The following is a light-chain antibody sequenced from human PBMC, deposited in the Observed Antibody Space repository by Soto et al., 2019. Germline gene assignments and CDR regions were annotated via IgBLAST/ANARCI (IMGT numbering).Light chain of an antibody. Sequence: EIVLTQSPGTLSLSPGETASLSGRASQNVDNTYLAWYQQKPGLPPTLLIYATSTRAAGIPDRFSGSGSGTDFTLTIDRLELEDFAVYYCQQYDFSPPLYTFGQGTKLEIK. CDR1: QNVDNTY. V-gene: IGKV3-20*01. CDR2: ATS. J-gene: IGKJ2*01. CDR3: QQYDFSPPLYT.